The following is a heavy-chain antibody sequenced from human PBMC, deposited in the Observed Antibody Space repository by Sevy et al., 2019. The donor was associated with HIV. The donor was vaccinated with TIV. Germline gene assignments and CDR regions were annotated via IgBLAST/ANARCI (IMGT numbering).Heavy chain of an antibody. CDR2: IYYSGST. CDR1: GGSISSYY. D-gene: IGHD5-12*01. J-gene: IGHJ6*03. Sequence: SETLSLTCTVSGGSISSYYWSWIRQPPGKGLEWIGYIYYSGSTNYNPSLKSRVTISVDTSKNRFSLKLSSVTAADTAVYYCARGVVDSILYYYYYMDVWGKGTTVTVSS. CDR3: ARGVVDSILYYYYYMDV. V-gene: IGHV4-59*01.